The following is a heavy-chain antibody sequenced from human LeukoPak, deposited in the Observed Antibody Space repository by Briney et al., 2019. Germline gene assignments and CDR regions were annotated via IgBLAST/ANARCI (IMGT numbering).Heavy chain of an antibody. Sequence: SEALSLTWTGPGGSISSYYWSWIRQPPGKGLEGVGDIHYRGSTNYNPSLKSRVAISVDTSKNQFSLKPTSVTAADPAVYYCARGGDGYQLWNWGQGTLVTVSS. V-gene: IGHV4-59*01. CDR3: ARGGDGYQLWN. J-gene: IGHJ4*02. CDR1: GGSISSYY. CDR2: IHYRGST. D-gene: IGHD5-24*01.